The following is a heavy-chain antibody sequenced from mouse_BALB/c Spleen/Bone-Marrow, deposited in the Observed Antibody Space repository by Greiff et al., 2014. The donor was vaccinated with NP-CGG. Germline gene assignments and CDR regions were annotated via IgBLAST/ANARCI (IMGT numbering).Heavy chain of an antibody. CDR2: INTYSGNT. Sequence: VQLHQSGPELVRPGVSVKISCKGSGYTFTDYAMHWVKQSHAKSLEWIGVINTYSGNTNYNQNFKGKAAMTVDKSSSTAFMELARLTYEDSAIYYCAREGYASTAWFAYWGQGTLVTVSA. D-gene: IGHD1-1*01. CDR1: GYTFTDYA. CDR3: AREGYASTAWFAY. V-gene: IGHV1-67*01. J-gene: IGHJ3*01.